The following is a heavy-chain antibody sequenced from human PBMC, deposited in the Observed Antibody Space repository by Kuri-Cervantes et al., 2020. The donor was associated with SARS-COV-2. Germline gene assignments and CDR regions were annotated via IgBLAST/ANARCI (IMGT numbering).Heavy chain of an antibody. CDR3: ATAAGEDHPNWFDP. CDR1: GGPFSSYA. V-gene: IGHV1-69*06. CDR2: ITTIFGTA. Sequence: SVKLSCKASGGPFSSYAISWVRQAPGQGLDWMGGITTIFGTANYAQKFQGRVTIPADKSTSTDYIELSSLRSEDTAVYYCATAAGEDHPNWFDPWGQGTLVTVSS. D-gene: IGHD3-16*01. J-gene: IGHJ5*02.